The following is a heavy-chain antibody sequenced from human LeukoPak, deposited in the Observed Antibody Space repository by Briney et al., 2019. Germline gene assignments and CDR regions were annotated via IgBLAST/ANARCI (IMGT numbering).Heavy chain of an antibody. Sequence: ASVKVSCKTSGYTFTAYAIHWVRQALGQGFEWMGWIYINTGNPTYAQGFTGRFVFSLDTSVSTAYLQISSLKAEDTAVYYCGRESSGSGSFPLAYWGQGTLVTVSS. CDR3: GRESSGSGSFPLAY. D-gene: IGHD3-10*01. CDR1: GYTFTAYA. J-gene: IGHJ4*02. V-gene: IGHV7-4-1*02. CDR2: IYINTGNP.